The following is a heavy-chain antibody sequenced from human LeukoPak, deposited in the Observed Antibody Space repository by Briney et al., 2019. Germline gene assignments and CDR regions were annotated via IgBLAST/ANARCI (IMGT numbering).Heavy chain of an antibody. CDR1: GGSISSYY. CDR3: ASDRAVAGNDAFDI. D-gene: IGHD6-19*01. CDR2: IYYSGST. J-gene: IGHJ3*02. V-gene: IGHV4-59*01. Sequence: SENLSLTCTVSGGSISSYYWSWIRQPPGKGLEWIGYIYYSGSTNYNPSLKSRVTISVDTSKNQFSLKLSSVTAADTAVYYCASDRAVAGNDAFDIWGQGTMVTVSS.